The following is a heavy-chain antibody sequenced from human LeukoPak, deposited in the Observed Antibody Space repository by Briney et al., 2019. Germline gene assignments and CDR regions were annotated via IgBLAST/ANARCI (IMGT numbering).Heavy chain of an antibody. CDR1: GGSISSYY. CDR2: IYYSGST. V-gene: IGHV4-59*01. J-gene: IGHJ6*02. D-gene: IGHD3-10*01. CDR3: ARVPRPFGELLRNGMDV. Sequence: SETLSLTCTVSGGSISSYYRSWIRQPPGKGLEWIGYIYYSGSTNYNPSLKSRVTISVDTSKNQFSLKLSSVTAADTAVYYCARVPRPFGELLRNGMDVWGQGTTVTVSS.